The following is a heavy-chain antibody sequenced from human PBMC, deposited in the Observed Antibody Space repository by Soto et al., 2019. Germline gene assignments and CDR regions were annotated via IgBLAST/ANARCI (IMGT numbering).Heavy chain of an antibody. CDR1: GFTFDNAW. CDR3: ARREYDSVTGYSLDY. Sequence: EVQLVESGGGLVKPGGSLRLSCAASGFTFDNAWMNWVRQAPGKGLEWVGRIKSKTYGETTDYAAPVKGRFTISRDDSRNTLFLQMNSLRVEDTAVYFCARREYDSVTGYSLDYWGQGTLVTVSS. D-gene: IGHD3-9*01. CDR2: IKSKTYGETT. V-gene: IGHV3-15*07. J-gene: IGHJ4*02.